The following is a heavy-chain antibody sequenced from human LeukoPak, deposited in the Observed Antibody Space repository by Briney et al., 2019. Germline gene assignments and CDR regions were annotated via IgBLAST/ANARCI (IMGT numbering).Heavy chain of an antibody. V-gene: IGHV3-7*01. Sequence: QPGGSLRLSCAASGFSFSMFWMTRVRQAPGKGPEWVANIKNDGSEKYYVDSVKGRFTISRDNAENSLFLQMNSLRVEDTAIYYCTRDSGLTGYDLLDYWGQGTLVTVSS. J-gene: IGHJ4*02. D-gene: IGHD5-12*01. CDR3: TRDSGLTGYDLLDY. CDR1: GFSFSMFW. CDR2: IKNDGSEK.